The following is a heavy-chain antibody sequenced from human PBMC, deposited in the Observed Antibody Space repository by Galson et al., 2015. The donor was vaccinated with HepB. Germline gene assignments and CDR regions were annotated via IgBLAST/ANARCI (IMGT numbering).Heavy chain of an antibody. CDR3: ARESSIVGRTGRTGYFYMDV. Sequence: SVKVSCKAPGGTFNTDTISWVRQAPGPRLEWMGGIIPLIGAASYAQKFQGSVTITADESTNTVYMELSSLRFEDTAVYYCARESSIVGRTGRTGYFYMDVWGEGSTVTVSS. CDR2: IIPLIGAA. D-gene: IGHD2-8*02. V-gene: IGHV1-69*13. CDR1: GGTFNTDT. J-gene: IGHJ6*03.